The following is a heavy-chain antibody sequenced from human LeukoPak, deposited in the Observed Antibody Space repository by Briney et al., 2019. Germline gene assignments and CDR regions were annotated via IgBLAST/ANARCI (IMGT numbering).Heavy chain of an antibody. CDR1: GFTFRGHA. V-gene: IGHV3-23*01. Sequence: GGSLRLSCAASGFTFRGHAMSWIRQAPGKGLEWVSAISGSVGSTYYADSVEGRFTISRDNSKNTLYLQMNSLRAEDTAVYYCAKDESIAAAGTVRDYWGQGTLVTVSS. J-gene: IGHJ4*02. CDR3: AKDESIAAAGTVRDY. CDR2: ISGSVGST. D-gene: IGHD6-13*01.